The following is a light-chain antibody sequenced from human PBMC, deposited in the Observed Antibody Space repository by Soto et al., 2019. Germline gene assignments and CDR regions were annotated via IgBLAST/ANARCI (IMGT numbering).Light chain of an antibody. CDR1: QSISNW. CDR2: DAS. CDR3: QQYNSYSRT. Sequence: DIQMTQSPSSLSASVGDRVTITCRASQSISNWLAWYQQKPGKAPKLLIYDASSLESGVSLRFSGSGSGTEITLTISSLQPDDFATYYCQQYNSYSRTFGQGTKVDIK. J-gene: IGKJ1*01. V-gene: IGKV1-5*01.